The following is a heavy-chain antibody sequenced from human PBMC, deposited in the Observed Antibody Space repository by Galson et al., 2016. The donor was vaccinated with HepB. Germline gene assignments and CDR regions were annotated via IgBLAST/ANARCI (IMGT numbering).Heavy chain of an antibody. CDR2: ISTSGAII. J-gene: IGHJ4*01. CDR3: ARTLQSVSNFDY. Sequence: SLRLSCAASGFTFSTYHMNWVRQAPGKGLEWLSYISTSGAIIYYSDSVKGRFTISRDNAKDSLYLQMNSLRDEDTAVYYCARTLQSVSNFDYWGHGTLVTVSS. D-gene: IGHD5-24*01. CDR1: GFTFSTYH. V-gene: IGHV3-48*02.